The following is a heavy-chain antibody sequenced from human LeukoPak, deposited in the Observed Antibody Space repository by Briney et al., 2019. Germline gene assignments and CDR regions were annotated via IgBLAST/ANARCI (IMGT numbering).Heavy chain of an antibody. CDR1: GFTFSNFW. CDR3: ARDGCTSTTCSTLGGFSS. J-gene: IGHJ5*02. V-gene: IGHV3-7*01. Sequence: GGSLRLSCAASGFTFSNFWMSWVGQAPGKRLEWVANIEQDGIEKYYVDSVRGRFTISRDNAKNSLSLQMNSLRAKDTAVYYCARDGCTSTTCSTLGGFSSWGQGTLVTVSS. CDR2: IEQDGIEK. D-gene: IGHD2-2*01.